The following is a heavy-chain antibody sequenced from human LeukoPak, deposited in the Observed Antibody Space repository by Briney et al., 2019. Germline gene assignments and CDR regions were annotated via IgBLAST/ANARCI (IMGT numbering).Heavy chain of an antibody. CDR3: ARFRVVSSPRYGDYQGVY. D-gene: IGHD4-17*01. Sequence: SETLSPTCTVSGGSITSGSYFWTWIRQPAGKGLEWLGRMQTNGNTNYNPSLKSRVAISIDTSKNQFSLQLSPVTAADTAVYYCARFRVVSSPRYGDYQGVYWGQGPLVTASS. CDR2: MQTNGNT. V-gene: IGHV4-61*02. J-gene: IGHJ4*02. CDR1: GGSITSGSYF.